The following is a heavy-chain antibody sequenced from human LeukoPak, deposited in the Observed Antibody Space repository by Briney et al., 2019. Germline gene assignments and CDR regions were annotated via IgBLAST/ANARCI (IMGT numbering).Heavy chain of an antibody. Sequence: ASVKVSCKGSGYNFVGYYIHWVRQVPGQGLEWMGRINPRDGETSFAQKFQGRVTMTRDTPISTAYMELSGLRSDDTAVYYCGRDWELRFHQGGLDYWGQGTLVTVSS. CDR3: GRDWELRFHQGGLDY. V-gene: IGHV1-2*06. J-gene: IGHJ4*02. CDR2: INPRDGET. CDR1: GYNFVGYY. D-gene: IGHD3-3*01.